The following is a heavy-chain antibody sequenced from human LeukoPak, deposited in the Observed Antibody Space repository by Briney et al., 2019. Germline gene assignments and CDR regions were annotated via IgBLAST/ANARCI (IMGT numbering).Heavy chain of an antibody. Sequence: GESLRLSCAASGFTFSNYAMSWVRQAPGKGLEWVSHITGSGGSTYYADSVKGRFTISRDTSKSTLYLQMNSLRAEDTAVYYCAKEVVLGFGTSAIGYWGQGTLVTVSS. V-gene: IGHV3-23*01. J-gene: IGHJ4*02. CDR3: AKEVVLGFGTSAIGY. CDR2: ITGSGGST. D-gene: IGHD2-15*01. CDR1: GFTFSNYA.